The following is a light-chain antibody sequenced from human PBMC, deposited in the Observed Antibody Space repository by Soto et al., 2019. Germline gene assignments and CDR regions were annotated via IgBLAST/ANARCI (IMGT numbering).Light chain of an antibody. CDR1: SSDVGGYNY. CDR3: SSYTTSSPHVV. J-gene: IGLJ2*01. V-gene: IGLV2-14*01. CDR2: DVS. Sequence: QSALTQHASVSGSPGQSITISCTGTSSDVGGYNYVSWYQQHPGKAPKLIIYDVSNRPSGVSNRFSGSKSGNTASLTISGLQAEDEADYYCSSYTTSSPHVVFGGGTKLTVL.